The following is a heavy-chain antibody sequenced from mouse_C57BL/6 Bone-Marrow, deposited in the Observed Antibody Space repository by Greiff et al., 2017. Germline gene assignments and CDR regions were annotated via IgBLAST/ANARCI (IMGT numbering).Heavy chain of an antibody. CDR2: FHPYNDDT. CDR3: ARGSYYDYDGGFAY. J-gene: IGHJ3*01. Sequence: QVQLQQSGAELVKPGASVKMSCKASGYTFTTYPIEWMKQNPGKSLEWIGNFHPYNDDTKYNEKFKGKATLTVETSSSTVYLGLSRLTSDDSAVYYCARGSYYDYDGGFAYWGQGTLVTVSA. D-gene: IGHD2-4*01. V-gene: IGHV1-47*01. CDR1: GYTFTTYP.